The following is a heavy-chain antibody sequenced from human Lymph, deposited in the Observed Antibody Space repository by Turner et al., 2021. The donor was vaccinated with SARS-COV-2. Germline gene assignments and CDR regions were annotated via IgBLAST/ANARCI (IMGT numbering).Heavy chain of an antibody. J-gene: IGHJ2*01. D-gene: IGHD6-19*01. CDR3: ARRRQWLVHWYFDL. CDR2: MYYSGST. CDR1: GGSISSSRYY. V-gene: IGHV4-39*01. Sequence: LHQQESGPEPAKPSETLSLTCTVLGGSISSSRYYWGGIRQPPGRGLEWIVSMYYSGSTYYNPSLKSRVTISVDTSKNQFSLKLSSVTAADTAVYYCARRRQWLVHWYFDLWGRGTLVTVSS.